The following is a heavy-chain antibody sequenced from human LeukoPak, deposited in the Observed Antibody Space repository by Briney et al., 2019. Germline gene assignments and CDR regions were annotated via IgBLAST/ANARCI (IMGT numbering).Heavy chain of an antibody. Sequence: SETLPLTCAVYGGSFSGYYWSWIRQPPGKGLEWIGEINHSGSTNYNPSLKSRVTISVDTSKNQFSLKLSSVTAADTAVYYCARGPIDWLLRSGLDYWGQGTLVTVSS. CDR2: INHSGST. CDR1: GGSFSGYY. CDR3: ARGPIDWLLRSGLDY. V-gene: IGHV4-34*01. D-gene: IGHD3-9*01. J-gene: IGHJ4*02.